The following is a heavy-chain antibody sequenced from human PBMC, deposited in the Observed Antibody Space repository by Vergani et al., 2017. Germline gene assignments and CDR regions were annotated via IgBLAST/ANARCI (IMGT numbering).Heavy chain of an antibody. J-gene: IGHJ3*02. CDR3: ARPGIVGATTAVDM. Sequence: EVQLVQSGAEVKKPGESLRISCKGSGYSFTRYWISWVRQMPGKGLEWMWRIDPSDSYTNYSPSFQGHVTISVDKSISTAYLQWSSLKDSDTAMYYCARPGIVGATTAVDMWGQGTMVTGSS. CDR2: IDPSDSYT. V-gene: IGHV5-10-1*03. CDR1: GYSFTRYW. D-gene: IGHD1-26*01.